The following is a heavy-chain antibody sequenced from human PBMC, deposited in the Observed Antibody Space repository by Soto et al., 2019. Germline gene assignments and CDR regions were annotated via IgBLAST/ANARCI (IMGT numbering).Heavy chain of an antibody. Sequence: PGESLKISCKGSGYSFTSYWIGWVRQMPGKGLEWMGIIYPGDSDTRYSPSFQGQVTISADKSISTAYLQWSSLKASDTAMYYCARPHTVSTRDDAFDIWGQGTMVTVSS. J-gene: IGHJ3*02. CDR1: GYSFTSYW. CDR3: ARPHTVSTRDDAFDI. CDR2: IYPGDSDT. D-gene: IGHD4-17*01. V-gene: IGHV5-51*01.